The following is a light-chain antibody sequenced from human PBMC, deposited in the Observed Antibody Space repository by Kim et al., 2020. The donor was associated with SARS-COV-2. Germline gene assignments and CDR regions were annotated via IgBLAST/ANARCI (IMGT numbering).Light chain of an antibody. J-gene: IGKJ2*01. V-gene: IGKV1-5*03. Sequence: DIQMTQSPSTLSASVGDRVTITCRASQSVSSWLAWYQQKPGKAPKLLIYKATTLEGGVPSRFSGRGSGREFTLTINSLQPDDFATYAWQQYDRHPYKFGEGTQLDI. CDR3: QQYDRHPYK. CDR1: QSVSSW. CDR2: KAT.